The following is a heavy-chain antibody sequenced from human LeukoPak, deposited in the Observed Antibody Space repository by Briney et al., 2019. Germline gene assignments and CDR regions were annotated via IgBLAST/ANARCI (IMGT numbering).Heavy chain of an antibody. Sequence: ASVKVSCKASGGTFSSYAISWARQAPGQGLEWMGRIIPIFGTANYAQKFQGRVTITTDESTSTAYMELSSLRSEDTAVYYCARNDYGDQEAFDYWGQGTLVTVSS. CDR3: ARNDYGDQEAFDY. D-gene: IGHD4-17*01. V-gene: IGHV1-69*05. J-gene: IGHJ4*02. CDR1: GGTFSSYA. CDR2: IIPIFGTA.